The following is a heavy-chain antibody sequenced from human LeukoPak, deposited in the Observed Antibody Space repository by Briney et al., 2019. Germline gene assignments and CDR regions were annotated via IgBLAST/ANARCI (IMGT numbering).Heavy chain of an antibody. J-gene: IGHJ4*02. D-gene: IGHD1-26*01. V-gene: IGHV1-24*01. CDR3: STSGNPGGGSYKGEVDY. CDR2: FDPEDGET. Sequence: ASVKVPCKVSGYTLTELSMHWVRQAPGKGLEWMGGFDPEDGETIYAQRFQGRVTMTEDTSTDTAYMELSSLRSEDTAVYYCSTSGNPGGGSYKGEVDYWGQGTLVTVSS. CDR1: GYTLTELS.